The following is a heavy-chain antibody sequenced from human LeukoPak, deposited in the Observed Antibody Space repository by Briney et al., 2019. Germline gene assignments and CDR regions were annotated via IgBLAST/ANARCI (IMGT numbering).Heavy chain of an antibody. CDR1: GYTFTSHD. Sequence: ASVKVSCKASGYTFTSHDVNWLRQATGQGLEWLGWMNPNSGHTGFAQKFQGRVTITRNTSISTAYMELSSLRSEDTAVYYCARGGAYGSGKGYYMDVWGKGTTVTVSS. D-gene: IGHD3-10*01. CDR2: MNPNSGHT. CDR3: ARGGAYGSGKGYYMDV. V-gene: IGHV1-8*01. J-gene: IGHJ6*03.